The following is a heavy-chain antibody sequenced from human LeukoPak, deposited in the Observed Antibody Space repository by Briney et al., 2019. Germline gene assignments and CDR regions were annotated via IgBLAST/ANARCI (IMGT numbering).Heavy chain of an antibody. CDR1: GFTFSSYA. J-gene: IGHJ4*02. D-gene: IGHD5-18*01. CDR3: AKSEDTAMVYYYFDY. CDR2: ISYDGSNK. Sequence: QTGGSLRLSCAASGFTFSSYAMHWVRQAPGKGLEWVAVISYDGSNKYYADSVKGRFTISRDNSKNTLYLQMNSLRAEDTAVYYCAKSEDTAMVYYYFDYWGQGTLVTVSS. V-gene: IGHV3-30-3*02.